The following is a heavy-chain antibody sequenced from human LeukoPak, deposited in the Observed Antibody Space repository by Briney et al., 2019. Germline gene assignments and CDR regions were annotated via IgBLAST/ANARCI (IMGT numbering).Heavy chain of an antibody. CDR2: IDSDGSGT. CDR3: STVEHF. Sequence: GGSLRLSCSASGLTLSGYWMHWVRQIPGKGLVWVSRIDSDGSGTSYADSVKGRFTTSRDDVRNMLYLQMNSLRVEDTGLYYCSTVEHFWGQGTLVTVSS. CDR1: GLTLSGYW. D-gene: IGHD1/OR15-1a*01. V-gene: IGHV3-74*01. J-gene: IGHJ4*02.